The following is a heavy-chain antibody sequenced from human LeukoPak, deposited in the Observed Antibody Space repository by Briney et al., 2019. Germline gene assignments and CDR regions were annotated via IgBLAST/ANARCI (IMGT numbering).Heavy chain of an antibody. CDR3: AKPTVSGSTSYFDY. CDR1: GLTFSSYA. CDR2: ISYSGNST. V-gene: IGHV3-23*01. Sequence: GGSLRLSCAASGLTFSSYAMNWVRQAPGKGLEWVSGISYSGNSTYYTDSVKGRFTVSRDNSKNTLYLQMHSLRAEDTALYYCAKPTVSGSTSYFDYWGQGTLVTVSS. D-gene: IGHD2-2*01. J-gene: IGHJ4*02.